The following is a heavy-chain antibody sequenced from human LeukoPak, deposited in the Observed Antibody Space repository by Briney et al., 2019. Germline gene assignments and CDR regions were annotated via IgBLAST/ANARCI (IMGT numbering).Heavy chain of an antibody. V-gene: IGHV3-64D*06. CDR2: ISSSGGST. J-gene: IGHJ4*02. CDR1: GFTFSGYA. CDR3: VKDHGYSSGWYVRGFDY. Sequence: PGGSLRLSCSASGFTFSGYAMHWVRQAPGKGLEYVSAISSSGGSTHYADSVKGRFTISRDNSKNTLHLQMSSLGTEDTAVYYCVKDHGYSSGWYVRGFDYWGQGTLVTVSS. D-gene: IGHD6-19*01.